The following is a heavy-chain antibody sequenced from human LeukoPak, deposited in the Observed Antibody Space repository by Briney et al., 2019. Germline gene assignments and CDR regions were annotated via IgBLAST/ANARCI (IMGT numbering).Heavy chain of an antibody. CDR2: IRSNVQGGTT. CDR3: NTDLNLGWEVLQVRPG. D-gene: IGHD3-3*01. V-gene: IGHV3-15*01. CDR1: GFDFRRAW. J-gene: IGHJ4*02. Sequence: GGSLRLSCAASGFDFRRAWMNWVRQAPGKGLEWIGHIRSNVQGGTTDYAAPMRGKFIISRDDSKNTLYLQVNSLKADDTAVYYCNTDLNLGWEVLQVRPGWGQGTLVTVSS.